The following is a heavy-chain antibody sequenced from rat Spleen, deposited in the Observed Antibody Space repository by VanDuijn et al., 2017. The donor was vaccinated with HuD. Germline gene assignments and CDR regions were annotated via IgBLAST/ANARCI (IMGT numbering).Heavy chain of an antibody. J-gene: IGHJ2*01. V-gene: IGHV5-20*01. D-gene: IGHD1-2*01. CDR1: GFSFSDYY. CDR2: ISYDGRNA. Sequence: EVQLVESGGGLVQPGGSLKLSCAASGFSFSDYYMAWVRQAPTEGLEWVATISYDGRNAYYRDSVKGRFIISRDNAKSTLYLEMDSLRSEDTATYYCTREIAFYFDYWGQGVMVTVSS. CDR3: TREIAFYFDY.